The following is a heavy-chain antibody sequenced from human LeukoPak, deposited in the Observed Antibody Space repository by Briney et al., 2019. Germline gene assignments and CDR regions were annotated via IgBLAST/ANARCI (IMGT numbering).Heavy chain of an antibody. D-gene: IGHD4-23*01. CDR1: GYTFTSYY. CDR2: INPSGGST. CDR3: ARDEYGGNSGDAFDI. Sequence: GASVKVSCKASGYTFTSYYMHWVRQAPGQGLEWMGIINPSGGSTSYAQKFQGRVTVTRDTSTSTVYMELSSLRSEDTAVYYCARDEYGGNSGDAFDIWGQGTMVTVSS. V-gene: IGHV1-46*01. J-gene: IGHJ3*02.